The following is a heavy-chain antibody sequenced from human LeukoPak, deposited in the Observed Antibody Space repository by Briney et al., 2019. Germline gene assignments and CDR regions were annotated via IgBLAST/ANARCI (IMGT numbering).Heavy chain of an antibody. CDR3: ARGRSSSWSSFDY. D-gene: IGHD6-13*01. CDR1: GGSISSGDYY. Sequence: PSQTLSLTCTVSGGSISSGDYYWSWIRQPPGKGLEWIGYIYNNGRTYYNPSLKSRVTISVDTSKNLISLKVSSVTAADAAVYYCARGRSSSWSSFDYWGQGTLVTVSS. J-gene: IGHJ4*02. CDR2: IYNNGRT. V-gene: IGHV4-30-4*01.